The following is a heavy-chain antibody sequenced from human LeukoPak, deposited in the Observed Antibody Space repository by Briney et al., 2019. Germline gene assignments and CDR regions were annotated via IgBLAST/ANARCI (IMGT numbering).Heavy chain of an antibody. D-gene: IGHD3-10*02. CDR2: ISSSCSTI. J-gene: IGHJ6*04. CDR3: AELGITMSGGV. V-gene: IGHV3-48*03. CDR1: GFTFSSYQ. Sequence: GGSLRLSCAASGFTFSSYQMHWVRQAPGKGLEGVSYISSSCSTIYYADSVKGRFTISRDNAKNSLYLQMNSLRAEDTAVYYCAELGITMSGGVWGKGTTVTISS.